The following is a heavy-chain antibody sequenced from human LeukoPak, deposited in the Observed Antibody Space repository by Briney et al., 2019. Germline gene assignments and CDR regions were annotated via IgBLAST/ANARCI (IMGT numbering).Heavy chain of an antibody. CDR1: GGSISSSSYY. V-gene: IGHV4-39*01. CDR2: IYYSGST. Sequence: SETLSLTCTVSGGSISSSSYYWGWIRQPPGKGLEWIGRIYYSGSTYYNPSLKSRVTISVDMSKNQFSLKLSSVTAADTAVYYCARHRITMVRGDPFDYWGQGTLVTVSS. CDR3: ARHRITMVRGDPFDY. D-gene: IGHD3-10*01. J-gene: IGHJ4*02.